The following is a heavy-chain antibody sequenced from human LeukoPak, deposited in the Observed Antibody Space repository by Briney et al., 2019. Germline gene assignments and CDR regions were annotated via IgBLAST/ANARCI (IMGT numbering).Heavy chain of an antibody. CDR3: AAGGSDVLNY. J-gene: IGHJ4*02. V-gene: IGHV3-53*01. CDR2: VYSGGAT. Sequence: QPGGSLILSCAASGFTVSTNYMYWIRQAPGGGLGWVSVVYSGGATYYADSVKGRFTISRDNSKNRLYLQMNSLRAEDTAVYFCAAGGSDVLNYWGQGPLVTVSS. D-gene: IGHD2-21*01. CDR1: GFTVSTNY.